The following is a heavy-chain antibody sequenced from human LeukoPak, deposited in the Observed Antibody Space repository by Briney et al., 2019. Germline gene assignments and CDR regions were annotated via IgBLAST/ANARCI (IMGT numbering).Heavy chain of an antibody. D-gene: IGHD6-13*01. Sequence: GESLKISCKGSGYSFTSYWIGWVRQMPGKGLEWMGIIYPGDSDSRQSPSLRGQVTISADKSINTAYLQWNSLKASDTAMYYCAKGHSNTWYGTDVWGKGTTVTVSS. CDR2: IYPGDSDS. V-gene: IGHV5-51*01. CDR3: AKGHSNTWYGTDV. CDR1: GYSFTSYW. J-gene: IGHJ6*04.